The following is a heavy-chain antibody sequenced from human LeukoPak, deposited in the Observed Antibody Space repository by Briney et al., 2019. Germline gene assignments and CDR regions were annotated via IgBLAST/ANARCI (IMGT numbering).Heavy chain of an antibody. CDR2: IKTKTDGGTT. V-gene: IGHV3-15*01. CDR3: TTTLWFGSFDN. Sequence: KSGGSLRLSCAASGFTFSNAWLSWVRQAPGKGLEWVGRIKTKTDGGTTDYAAPVKGRFTISRDDSKNTLFLQMNSLKTEDTAAYYCTTTLWFGSFDNWGQGAPVTVSS. D-gene: IGHD3-10*01. CDR1: GFTFSNAW. J-gene: IGHJ4*02.